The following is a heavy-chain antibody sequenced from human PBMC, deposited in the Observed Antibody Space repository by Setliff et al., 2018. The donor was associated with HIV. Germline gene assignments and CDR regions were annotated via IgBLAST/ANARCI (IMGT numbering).Heavy chain of an antibody. CDR2: IYYSGST. Sequence: PSETLSLTCTVSGGSISSYYWSWIRQPPGKGLEWIGYIYYSGSTNYNPSLKSRVTISVDTSKNQFSLKLSSVTAADTAVYYCARGDITMVRGVIYGYFDYWGQGTLVTV. CDR1: GGSISSYY. V-gene: IGHV4-59*01. D-gene: IGHD3-10*01. CDR3: ARGDITMVRGVIYGYFDY. J-gene: IGHJ4*02.